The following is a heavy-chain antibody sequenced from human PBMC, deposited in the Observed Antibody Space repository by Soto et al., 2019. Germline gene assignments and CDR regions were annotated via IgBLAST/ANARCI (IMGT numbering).Heavy chain of an antibody. V-gene: IGHV4-59*01. Sequence: TSETLSLTCTVSGGSISSYYWSWIRQPPGKGLEWIGYIYYSGSTNYNPSLKSRVTISVDTSKNQFSLKLSSVTAADTAVYYCARNHDYGDYVDYWGQGTLVTVSS. CDR3: ARNHDYGDYVDY. CDR2: IYYSGST. CDR1: GGSISSYY. J-gene: IGHJ4*02. D-gene: IGHD4-17*01.